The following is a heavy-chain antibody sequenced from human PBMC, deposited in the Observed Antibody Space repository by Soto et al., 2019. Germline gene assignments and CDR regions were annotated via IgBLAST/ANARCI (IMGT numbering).Heavy chain of an antibody. Sequence: QVQLQQWGAGLLKPSETLSLTCAVYGGSFSGYYWSWIRQPPGKGLEWIGEINHSGSTNYNTSLKSRVTISVDTSKNQFSLKLSSVTAADTAVYYCARGVGSGWYLGDYWGQGTLVTVSS. CDR2: INHSGST. V-gene: IGHV4-34*01. D-gene: IGHD6-19*01. J-gene: IGHJ4*02. CDR3: ARGVGSGWYLGDY. CDR1: GGSFSGYY.